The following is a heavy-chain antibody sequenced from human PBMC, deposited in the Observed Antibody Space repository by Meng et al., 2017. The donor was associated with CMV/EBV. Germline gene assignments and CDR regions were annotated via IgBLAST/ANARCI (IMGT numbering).Heavy chain of an antibody. CDR3: ARNGLPTPFWSGLGAPNWFDP. CDR2: MNPNSGNT. D-gene: IGHD3-3*01. Sequence: ASVKVSCKASGYTFTSYYMHWVRQATGQGLEWMGWMNPNSGNTGYAQKFQGRVTMTRNTSISTAYMELSSLRSEDTAVYYCARNGLPTPFWSGLGAPNWFDPWGQGTLVTVSS. CDR1: GYTFTSYY. J-gene: IGHJ5*02. V-gene: IGHV1-8*02.